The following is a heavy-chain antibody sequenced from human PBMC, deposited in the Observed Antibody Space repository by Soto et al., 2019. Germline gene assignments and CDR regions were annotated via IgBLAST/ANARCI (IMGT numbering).Heavy chain of an antibody. CDR1: GFTFSNFW. CDR2: INTDGTTL. J-gene: IGHJ4*01. D-gene: IGHD1-26*01. Sequence: PGGSLRLSCAGSGFTFSNFWFHWVRQAPGKGLVWVSRINTDGTTLSYADSVKGRFTISRDNAKNTVYLQMHTLGVEDTGAYYCARQTGLGAANYWGQGILVTVSS. V-gene: IGHV3-74*01. CDR3: ARQTGLGAANY.